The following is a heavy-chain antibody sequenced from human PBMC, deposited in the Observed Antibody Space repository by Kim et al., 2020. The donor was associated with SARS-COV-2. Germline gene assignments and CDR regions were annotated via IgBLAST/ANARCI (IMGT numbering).Heavy chain of an antibody. CDR2: IYPGDSDT. D-gene: IGHD1-26*01. CDR3: ARIPPSGSYFHYYYYMDV. CDR1: GYSFTSYW. V-gene: IGHV5-51*01. Sequence: GESLKISCKGSGYSFTSYWIGWVRQMPGKGLEWMGIIYPGDSDTRYSPSFQGQVTISADKSISTAYLQWSSLKASDTAMYYCARIPPSGSYFHYYYYMDVWGKGTTVTVSS. J-gene: IGHJ6*03.